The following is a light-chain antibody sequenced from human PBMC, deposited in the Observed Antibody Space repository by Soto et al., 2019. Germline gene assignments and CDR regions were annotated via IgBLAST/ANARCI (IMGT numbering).Light chain of an antibody. J-gene: IGKJ3*01. CDR1: QTVTNNY. CDR3: QQYVWSPQFT. CDR2: GTS. V-gene: IGKV3-20*01. Sequence: EIVLTQSPGTLSLSPGERATLSCRASQTVTNNYLAWYQQKPGQDPRLLIYGTSTRDAGIPDRFSGSGSGTDSTLTISRLEPDDFAVYYCQQYVWSPQFTFGPGTKVDIK.